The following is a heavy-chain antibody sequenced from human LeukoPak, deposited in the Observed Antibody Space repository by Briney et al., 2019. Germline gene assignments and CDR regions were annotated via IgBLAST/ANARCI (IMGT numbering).Heavy chain of an antibody. V-gene: IGHV3-7*01. CDR2: IKEDGSLK. D-gene: IGHD3-10*01. J-gene: IGHJ6*03. CDR1: GFGFSNFW. Sequence: GGSLRLSCAASGFGFSNFWMSWVRQAPGKGPEWVANIKEDGSLKNYVDSVEGRFTVSRDNAKNTLYLQMNSLRAEDTAVYYCAKEGRTLLWFGELLDYYYMDVWGKGTTVTISS. CDR3: AKEGRTLLWFGELLDYYYMDV.